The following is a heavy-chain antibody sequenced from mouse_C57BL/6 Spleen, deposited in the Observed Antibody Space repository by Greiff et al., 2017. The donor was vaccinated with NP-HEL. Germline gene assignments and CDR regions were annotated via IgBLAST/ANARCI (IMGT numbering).Heavy chain of an antibody. J-gene: IGHJ1*03. CDR1: GYAFSSSW. Sequence: VKLVESGPELVKPGASVKISCKASGYAFSSSWMNWVKQRPGKGLEWIGRIYPGDGDTNYNGKFKAKATLTADKSSSTAYMQLSSLTSEDSAVYFCARSGSSYWYFDVWGTGTTVTVSS. D-gene: IGHD1-1*01. CDR2: IYPGDGDT. CDR3: ARSGSSYWYFDV. V-gene: IGHV1-82*01.